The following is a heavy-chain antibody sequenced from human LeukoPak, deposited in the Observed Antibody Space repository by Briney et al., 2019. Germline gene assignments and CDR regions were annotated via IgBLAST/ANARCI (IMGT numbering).Heavy chain of an antibody. D-gene: IGHD3-10*01. CDR2: IIPIFGPA. V-gene: IGHV1-69*13. J-gene: IGHJ2*01. Sequence: SVKVSCKPSGGTFSRFAISWVRQAPGQGLEWMGGIIPIFGPANYAQKFQGRVTITADESTSTAYMELSSLRSEDTALYYCAKSTYYYGSGEGSNYWYFDLWGRGTLVTVSS. CDR3: AKSTYYYGSGEGSNYWYFDL. CDR1: GGTFSRFA.